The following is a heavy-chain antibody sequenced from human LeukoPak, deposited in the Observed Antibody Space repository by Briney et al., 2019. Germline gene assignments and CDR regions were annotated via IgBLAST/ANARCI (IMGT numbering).Heavy chain of an antibody. J-gene: IGHJ4*02. CDR2: IWYDGSNK. CDR3: AREVPGIAAAGDFDY. CDR1: GGSISSSNW. Sequence: TLSLTCAVSGGSISSSNWWSWVRQAPGKGLEWVAVIWYDGSNKYYADSVKGRFTISRDNSKNTLYLQMNSLRAEDTAVYYCAREVPGIAAAGDFDYWGQGTLVTVSS. V-gene: IGHV3-33*08. D-gene: IGHD6-13*01.